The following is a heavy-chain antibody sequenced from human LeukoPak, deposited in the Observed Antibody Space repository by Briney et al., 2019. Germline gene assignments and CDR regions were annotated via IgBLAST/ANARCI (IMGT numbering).Heavy chain of an antibody. CDR2: ISGSGGST. D-gene: IGHD3-10*01. CDR3: AKDYAYYYGSGTSSRFDY. CDR1: GFTFSSYA. V-gene: IGHV3-23*01. J-gene: IGHJ4*02. Sequence: GGSLRLSCAASGFTFSSYAMSWVRQAPGKGLEWVSAISGSGGSTYYADSVKGRFTISRDNSKNTLYLQMNSLRAEDTAVYYCAKDYAYYYGSGTSSRFDYWGQGTLDTVSS.